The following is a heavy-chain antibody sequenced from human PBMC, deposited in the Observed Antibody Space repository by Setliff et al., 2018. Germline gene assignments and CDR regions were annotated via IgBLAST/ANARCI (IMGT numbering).Heavy chain of an antibody. Sequence: SVKVSCKASGGNFSNYAIIWVRQAPGQGPEWMGGIIPIYGSTNNAEKFQGRVTFSADESMSTVYMELSSLTSADTALYYCARDALYDSNDRNSYYGNWLDPWGQGTLVTVSS. J-gene: IGHJ5*02. CDR3: ARDALYDSNDRNSYYGNWLDP. D-gene: IGHD3-22*01. CDR2: IIPIYGST. CDR1: GGNFSNYA. V-gene: IGHV1-69*13.